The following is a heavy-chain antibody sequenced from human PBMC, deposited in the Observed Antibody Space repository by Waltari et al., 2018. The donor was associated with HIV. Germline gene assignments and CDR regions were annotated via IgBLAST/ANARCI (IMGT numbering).Heavy chain of an antibody. D-gene: IGHD6-25*01. CDR2: IYYSGRT. J-gene: IGHJ3*02. V-gene: IGHV4-59*01. CDR1: GGSISSYY. CDR3: ARAAPHAFDI. Sequence: QVQLQESAPGLVKPSETLSLTCTVSGGSISSYYWSWIRQPPGKGLEWIGYIYYSGRTNYNPALKCRVTISVDTSKNQFSLKLSSVTAADTAVYYCARAAPHAFDIWGQGTMVTVSS.